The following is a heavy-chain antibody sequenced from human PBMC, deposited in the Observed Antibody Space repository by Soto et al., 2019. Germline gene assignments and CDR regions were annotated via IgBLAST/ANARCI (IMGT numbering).Heavy chain of an antibody. CDR3: AREDRVRTAMDLNYFDS. CDR1: GGTFSSNG. D-gene: IGHD5-18*01. J-gene: IGHJ4*02. Sequence: SVKVSCKASGGTFSSNGISWVRQAPGQGLEWMGVIIPILGTTNYAQQFQGRVTITADESTGTAYMELSSLRSEDTAVYYCAREDRVRTAMDLNYFDSWGQGTLVTVSS. CDR2: IIPILGTT. V-gene: IGHV1-69*13.